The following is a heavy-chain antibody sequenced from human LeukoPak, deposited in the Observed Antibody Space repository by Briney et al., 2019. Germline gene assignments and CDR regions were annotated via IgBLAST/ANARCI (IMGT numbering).Heavy chain of an antibody. Sequence: PGGSLRLSCAASGFTFSSYGMHWVRQAPGKGLEWVAVISYDGSNKYYADSVKGRFTISRDNSKNTLYLQMNSLRAEDTAVYYCARQYYDIWSGYYTADYYFDYWGQGTLVTVSS. CDR2: ISYDGSNK. CDR1: GFTFSSYG. J-gene: IGHJ4*02. CDR3: ARQYYDIWSGYYTADYYFDY. V-gene: IGHV3-30*03. D-gene: IGHD3-3*01.